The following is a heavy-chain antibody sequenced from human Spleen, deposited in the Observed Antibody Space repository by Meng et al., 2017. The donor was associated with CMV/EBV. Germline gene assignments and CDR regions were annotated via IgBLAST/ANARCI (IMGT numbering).Heavy chain of an antibody. D-gene: IGHD6-6*01. CDR2: SNGDGGST. V-gene: IGHV3-74*01. J-gene: IGHJ4*02. Sequence: GESLKISCAASGFTFSTYWMHWVRQAPGKGLVWVSRSNGDGGSTTYADSVEGRFTISRDNSENSLYLQMNSLRIEDTALYYCAKGKYSSSEFDYWGQGTLVTVSS. CDR3: AKGKYSSSEFDY. CDR1: GFTFSTYW.